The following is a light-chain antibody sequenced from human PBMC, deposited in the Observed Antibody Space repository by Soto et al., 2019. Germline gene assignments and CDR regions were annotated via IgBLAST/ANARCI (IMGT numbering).Light chain of an antibody. V-gene: IGKV3-11*01. CDR2: DAT. Sequence: EIVLTQSPATLSLSPGERATLSCRASQSVSSYLAWYQQKPGQAPRLLIYDATNRATGIPARFSGSGSGTDFPLTISSLEPEDFAVYYCQQRSNWPPFSITFGQGTRLEIK. CDR1: QSVSSY. CDR3: QQRSNWPPFSIT. J-gene: IGKJ5*01.